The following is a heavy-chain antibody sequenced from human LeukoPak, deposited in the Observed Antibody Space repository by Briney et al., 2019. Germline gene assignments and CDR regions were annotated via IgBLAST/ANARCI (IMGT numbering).Heavy chain of an antibody. D-gene: IGHD4-17*01. CDR3: ARDRYGEPFDY. CDR1: GFTFSRYW. CDR2: INQDGSEQ. Sequence: GGSLRLSCAASGFTFSRYWVSWVRQAPGKGLEWVASINQDGSEQYYVDSVKGRFTISRDNTKNSLFLQMNTLRAEDTAVYYCARDRYGEPFDYWGQGTLVIVSS. J-gene: IGHJ4*02. V-gene: IGHV3-7*04.